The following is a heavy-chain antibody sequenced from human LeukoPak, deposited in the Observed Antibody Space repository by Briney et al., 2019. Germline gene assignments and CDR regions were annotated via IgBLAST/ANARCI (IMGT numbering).Heavy chain of an antibody. V-gene: IGHV3-21*01. CDR2: ISGSTKYI. CDR3: ARDRASSWPFDY. J-gene: IGHJ4*02. D-gene: IGHD6-13*01. CDR1: GFTFSTYT. Sequence: PGGSLRLSCAASGFTFSTYTMSWVRQAPGKGLEWVSSISGSTKYIYYADSLKGRFTISRDNAKNSLYLEMNSLRAEDTAVYYCARDRASSWPFDYWGQGTLVTVSS.